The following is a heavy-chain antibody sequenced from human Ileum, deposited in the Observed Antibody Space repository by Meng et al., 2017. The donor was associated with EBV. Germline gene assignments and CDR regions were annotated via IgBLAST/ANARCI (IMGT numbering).Heavy chain of an antibody. V-gene: IGHV1-46*01. CDR3: AREKSPGHFDY. CDR1: GYTFTDYF. Sequence: QVQLVQSGAVVVKPGALLRVSCRASGYTFTDYFLHWVRQAPGQGLEWLGTINPNNGGTNYAQRFQDRVTLTRDTSTSTVYMKLSSLGSEDTALYYCAREKSPGHFDYLGQGILVTVSS. J-gene: IGHJ4*02. CDR2: INPNNGGT.